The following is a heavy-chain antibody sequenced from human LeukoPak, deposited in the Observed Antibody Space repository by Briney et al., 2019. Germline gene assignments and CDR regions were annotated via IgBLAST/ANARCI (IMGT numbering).Heavy chain of an antibody. Sequence: GGSLRLSCAASGFIFSNYAMSWVRQAPGKGLEWVSAIGGRDGGTYYADSVKGRFTVSRDDPKNTLYLQMNTLRAEDTAVYYCAKWGDYDILTGYYDSDYWGQGTLVTVAS. J-gene: IGHJ4*02. CDR1: GFIFSNYA. CDR2: IGGRDGGT. CDR3: AKWGDYDILTGYYDSDY. D-gene: IGHD3-9*01. V-gene: IGHV3-23*01.